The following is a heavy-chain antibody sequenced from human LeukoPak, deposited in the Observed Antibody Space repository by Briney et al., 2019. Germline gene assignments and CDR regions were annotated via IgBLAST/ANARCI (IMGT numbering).Heavy chain of an antibody. CDR2: IKQDGSEK. D-gene: IGHD2-2*01. V-gene: IGHV3-7*01. CDR3: ARDQLNIVVVPAAETYYYYYGMDV. CDR1: GFTFSSYW. Sequence: GGSLRLSCAASGFTFSSYWMSWVRQAPGKGLEWVANIKQDGSEKYYADSVKGRFTISRDNAKNSLYLQMNSLRAEDTAVYYCARDQLNIVVVPAAETYYYYYGMDVWGQGTTVTVSS. J-gene: IGHJ6*02.